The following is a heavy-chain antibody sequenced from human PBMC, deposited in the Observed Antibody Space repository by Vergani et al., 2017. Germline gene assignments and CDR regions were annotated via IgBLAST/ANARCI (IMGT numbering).Heavy chain of an antibody. V-gene: IGHV3-23*01. CDR2: ISGSGGST. D-gene: IGHD6-13*01. J-gene: IGHJ4*01. CDR3: AKAMSYSSSWYYFDY. Sequence: EVQLLESGGGLVQPGGSLRLSCAASGFTFSSYAMSWVRQAPGKGLEWVSAISGSGGSTYYADSVKGRFTISRDNSKNTLYLQMNSLRAEDTAVYYCAKAMSYSSSWYYFDYWGQEPWSPSPQ. CDR1: GFTFSSYA.